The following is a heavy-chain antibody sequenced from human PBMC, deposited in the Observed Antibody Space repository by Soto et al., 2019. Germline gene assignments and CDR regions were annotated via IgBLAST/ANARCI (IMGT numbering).Heavy chain of an antibody. Sequence: SETLSLTCTVSGGSISSGGYYWSWIRQHPGKGLEWIGYIYYSGSTYYNPSLKSRVTISIDTSKNQFSLKLSSVTAADTAVYYCARFVYGSSVDYWGQGTLVTVS. D-gene: IGHD6-6*01. CDR2: IYYSGST. CDR3: ARFVYGSSVDY. V-gene: IGHV4-31*03. CDR1: GGSISSGGYY. J-gene: IGHJ4*02.